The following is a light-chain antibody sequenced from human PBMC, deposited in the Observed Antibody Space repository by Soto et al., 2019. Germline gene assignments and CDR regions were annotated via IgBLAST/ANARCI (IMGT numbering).Light chain of an antibody. V-gene: IGKV3-20*01. CDR3: QQYNDWPPLT. CDR1: QSVSSSY. J-gene: IGKJ4*01. CDR2: GAS. Sequence: EIVLTQSPGTLSLSPGESATLSCRASQSVSSSYLAWYQQKPGQAPRLLIYGASSRATGIPDRFSGSGSGTEFTLTISRLGPEDFAVYYCQQYNDWPPLTFGGGTKVEIK.